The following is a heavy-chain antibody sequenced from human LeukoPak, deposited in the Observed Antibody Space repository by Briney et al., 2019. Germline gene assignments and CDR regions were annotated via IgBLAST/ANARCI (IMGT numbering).Heavy chain of an antibody. Sequence: GGSLRLSCAASGFTFSSYSMNWVRQAPGKGLEWVSCISSSSSTMFYADSVKGRFTISRDNAKNSLYLQMNSLRAEDTAVYYCAKEGYYDSSGSAWDAFDIWGQGTMVTVSS. V-gene: IGHV3-48*01. CDR2: ISSSSSTM. CDR1: GFTFSSYS. D-gene: IGHD3-22*01. J-gene: IGHJ3*02. CDR3: AKEGYYDSSGSAWDAFDI.